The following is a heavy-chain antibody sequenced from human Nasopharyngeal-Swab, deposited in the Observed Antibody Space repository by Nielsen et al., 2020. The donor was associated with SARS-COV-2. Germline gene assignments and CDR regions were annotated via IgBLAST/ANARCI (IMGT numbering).Heavy chain of an antibody. Sequence: ASVKAPCQVSGYTLAELSIHWVRQAPGKGLEWMGGFDPEDGETIYAQKFRGRVTMTEDTSTDTAYMELSSLRSEDTAVYYCATGAAAGTQNWFDPWGQGTLVTVYS. CDR2: FDPEDGET. CDR3: ATGAAAGTQNWFDP. CDR1: GYTLAELS. D-gene: IGHD6-13*01. V-gene: IGHV1-24*01. J-gene: IGHJ5*02.